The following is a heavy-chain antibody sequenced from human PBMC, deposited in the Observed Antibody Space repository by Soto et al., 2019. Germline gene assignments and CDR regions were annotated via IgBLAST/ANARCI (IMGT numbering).Heavy chain of an antibody. D-gene: IGHD6-13*01. J-gene: IGHJ4*02. CDR1: GFTFSSYA. CDR3: ASSDSSWYSYSDY. CDR2: ISYDGSNK. V-gene: IGHV3-30-3*01. Sequence: QVQLVESGGGVVQPGRSLRLSCAASGFTFSSYAMHWVRQAPGKGLEWVAVISYDGSNKYYADSVKGRFTISRDNSKNTLYLQMNSLRAEDTAVYYCASSDSSWYSYSDYWGQGTLVTVSS.